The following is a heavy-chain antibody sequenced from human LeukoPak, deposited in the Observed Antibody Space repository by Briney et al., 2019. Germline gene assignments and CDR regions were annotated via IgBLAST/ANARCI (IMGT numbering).Heavy chain of an antibody. D-gene: IGHD2-21*02. CDR2: FYHSGST. V-gene: IGHV4-38-2*01. CDR3: ARGPPIVVVTAQLDY. Sequence: SETLSLTCAVSGYSISGGYYWGWIRQSPGKGLEWIGSFYHSGSTYYNPSLKSRVTISVDTSKNQFSLKLSSVTAADTAVYYCARGPPIVVVTAQLDYWGQGTLVTVSS. J-gene: IGHJ4*02. CDR1: GYSISGGYY.